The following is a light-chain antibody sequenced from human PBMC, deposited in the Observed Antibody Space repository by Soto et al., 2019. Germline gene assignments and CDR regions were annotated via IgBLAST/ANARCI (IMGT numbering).Light chain of an antibody. CDR1: RDVGSD. CDR2: AAS. CDR3: LQDYGDSWT. V-gene: IGKV1-6*01. J-gene: IGKJ1*01. Sequence: QMTQSPSSLSASVGEKIIITCRASRDVGSDVSWYQQKPGQAPKLLIYAASNLYTGVPSRFSVSRSGTEFTLTISSLQPEDFASYDCLQDYGDSWTFGQGTKVEIE.